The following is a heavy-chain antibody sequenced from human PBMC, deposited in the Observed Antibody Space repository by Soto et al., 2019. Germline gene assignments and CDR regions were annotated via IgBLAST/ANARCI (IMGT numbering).Heavy chain of an antibody. J-gene: IGHJ6*02. CDR1: GGSFSGYY. CDR3: ARLRAAGGFPSRYYYYYGMDV. CDR2: INHSGST. Sequence: QVQLQQWGAGLLKPSETLSLTCAVYGGSFSGYYWSWIRQPPGKGLEWIGEINHSGSTNYNPSLKSRVTISVDTSKNQFSLKLSSVTAADTAVYYCARLRAAGGFPSRYYYYYGMDVWGQGTTVTVSS. V-gene: IGHV4-34*01. D-gene: IGHD6-13*01.